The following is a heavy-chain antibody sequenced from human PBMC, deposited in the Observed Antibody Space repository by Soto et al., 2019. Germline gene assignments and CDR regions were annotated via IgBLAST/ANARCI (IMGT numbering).Heavy chain of an antibody. CDR3: AHKLRYLDPMDV. CDR1: VFSLNTCGVA. CDR2: IYWNDDK. D-gene: IGHD3-9*01. V-gene: IGHV2-5*01. Sequence: GPTLFNSRQTLPLTCTFSVFSLNTCGVAVGWIRQPPGKALEWLALIYWNDDKLYSPSLKTRLTVTKDTSKNQVVLTMTNVGPVDTATYYCAHKLRYLDPMDVWGQGTTVTVSS. J-gene: IGHJ6*02.